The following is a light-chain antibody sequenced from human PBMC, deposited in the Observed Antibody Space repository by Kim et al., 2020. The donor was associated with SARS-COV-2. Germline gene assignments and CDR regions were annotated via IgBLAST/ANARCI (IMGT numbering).Light chain of an antibody. CDR1: FSNIGNNA. J-gene: IGLJ2*01. V-gene: IGLV1-44*01. Sequence: GQWVTISCSGSFSNIGNNAVNWYQQLPGAAPKLLVYASHQRPSGVPDRFSGSKSGTSASLVIRGLQSEDEADYLCAAWDDRVDGPVFGGGTQLTVL. CDR2: ASH. CDR3: AAWDDRVDGPV.